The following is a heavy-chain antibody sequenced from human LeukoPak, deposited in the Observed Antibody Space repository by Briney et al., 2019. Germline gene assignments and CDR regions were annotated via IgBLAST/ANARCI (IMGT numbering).Heavy chain of an antibody. CDR2: IIPIFGTA. D-gene: IGHD1-26*01. CDR1: GGTFSDYA. Sequence: SVKVSCKASGGTFSDYAISWVRQAPGQGLEWMGGIIPIFGTANTAQQIQGRATITTDESTSTAYMELSRLRSEDTAVYYCAKLTEWDLIRYWGQGTLVTVSS. V-gene: IGHV1-69*05. CDR3: AKLTEWDLIRY. J-gene: IGHJ4*02.